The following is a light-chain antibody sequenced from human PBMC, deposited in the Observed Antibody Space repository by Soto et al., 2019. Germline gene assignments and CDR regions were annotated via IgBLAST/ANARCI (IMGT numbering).Light chain of an antibody. CDR3: QQYNSYPRT. J-gene: IGKJ2*02. V-gene: IGKV1-5*03. CDR2: KAS. CDR1: QSISSW. Sequence: DIQMTQSPSTLSASVGDRVTITCRASQSISSWLAWYQQKPGKAPNLLIYKASYLESGVPSRFRGSGSGTEFTLTTSTPQPDDFATYYCQQYNSYPRTFGQGTTVDIK.